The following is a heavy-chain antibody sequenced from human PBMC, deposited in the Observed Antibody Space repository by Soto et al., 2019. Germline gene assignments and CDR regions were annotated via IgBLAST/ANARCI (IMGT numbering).Heavy chain of an antibody. J-gene: IGHJ5*02. Sequence: SETLSLTCTVSGSSISSSSFHWGWIRQPPGKGLEWIGSIYYSGSTYYSPSLKSRVTISVDTSKNQFSLKLRSVTAADTAVYYCARKGPPLMVRGVIWFDPWGQGTLVTVSS. CDR1: GSSISSSSFH. CDR2: IYYSGST. D-gene: IGHD3-10*01. V-gene: IGHV4-39*01. CDR3: ARKGPPLMVRGVIWFDP.